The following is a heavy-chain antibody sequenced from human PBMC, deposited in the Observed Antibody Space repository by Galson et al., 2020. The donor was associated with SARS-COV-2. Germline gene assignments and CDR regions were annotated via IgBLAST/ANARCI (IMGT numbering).Heavy chain of an antibody. CDR1: GFTFSSYA. CDR3: AREGVLVGADAFDI. CDR2: ISYDGSNK. Sequence: GESLKISCAASGFTFSSYAMHWVRQAPGKGLEWVAVISYDGSNKYYADSVKGRFTISRDNSKNTLYLQMNSLRAEDTAVYYCAREGVLVGADAFDIWGQGTMVTVSS. J-gene: IGHJ3*02. D-gene: IGHD1-26*01. V-gene: IGHV3-30*04.